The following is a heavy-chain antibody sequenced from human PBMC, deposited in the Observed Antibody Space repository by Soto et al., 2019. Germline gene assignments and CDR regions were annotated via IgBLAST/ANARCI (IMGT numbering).Heavy chain of an antibody. CDR1: GFTFSSYA. CDR2: ISYDGSNK. V-gene: IGHV3-30-3*01. J-gene: IGHJ3*02. CDR3: ARAGGYYGSGSYYNPPWDFDI. D-gene: IGHD3-10*01. Sequence: GGSLRLSCAASGFTFSSYAMHWVRQAPGKGLEWVAVISYDGSNKYYADSVKGRFTISRDNSKNTLYLQMNSLRAEDTAVYYCARAGGYYGSGSYYNPPWDFDIWGQGTMVTVSS.